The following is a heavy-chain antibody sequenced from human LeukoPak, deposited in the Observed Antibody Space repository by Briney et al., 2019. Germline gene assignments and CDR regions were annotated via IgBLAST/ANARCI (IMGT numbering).Heavy chain of an antibody. CDR1: GGSVSSGSYY. Sequence: PSETLSLTCTVSGGSVSSGSYYWSWIRQPTGKGLEWIGYIYYSGSTNYNPSLKSRVTISVDTSKNQFSLKLSSVTAADTAVYYCASSLGYSYGYSNYYYGMVVWGKGTTVTVSS. CDR3: ASSLGYSYGYSNYYYGMVV. D-gene: IGHD5-18*01. J-gene: IGHJ6*04. V-gene: IGHV4-61*01. CDR2: IYYSGST.